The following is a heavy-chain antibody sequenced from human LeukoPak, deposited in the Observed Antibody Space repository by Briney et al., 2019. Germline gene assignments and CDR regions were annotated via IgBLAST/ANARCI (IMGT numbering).Heavy chain of an antibody. Sequence: GGSLRLSCAASGFTFSSHSMNWVRQAPGKGLEWVSSISSSSIYIHYADSVKGRFTISRDNAKNSLYLQMNSLRAEDTAVYYCAREGRKYDFWSAYSMYYFDYWGQGTLVTVSS. CDR2: ISSSSIYI. V-gene: IGHV3-21*01. CDR1: GFTFSSHS. CDR3: AREGRKYDFWSAYSMYYFDY. J-gene: IGHJ4*02. D-gene: IGHD3-3*01.